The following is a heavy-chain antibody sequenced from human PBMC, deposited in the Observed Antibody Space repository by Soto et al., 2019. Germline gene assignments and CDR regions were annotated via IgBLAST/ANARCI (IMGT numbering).Heavy chain of an antibody. Sequence: ASVKVSCKASGGTFSSYAISWVRQAPGQGLEWMGGIIPIFGTANYAQKFQGRVTITADKSTSTAYMELSSLRSEDTAVYYCASEPDYDFWSGYYSYGMDAWGQGTTVTVSS. CDR3: ASEPDYDFWSGYYSYGMDA. J-gene: IGHJ6*02. V-gene: IGHV1-69*06. D-gene: IGHD3-3*01. CDR2: IIPIFGTA. CDR1: GGTFSSYA.